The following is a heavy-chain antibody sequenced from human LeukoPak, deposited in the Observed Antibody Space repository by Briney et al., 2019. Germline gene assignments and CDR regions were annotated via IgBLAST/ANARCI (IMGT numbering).Heavy chain of an antibody. D-gene: IGHD6-13*01. J-gene: IGHJ6*03. V-gene: IGHV3-33*01. CDR1: GFTFSSYG. CDR3: ARWGLSWDYMDV. CDR2: IWYDGSNK. Sequence: GGSLRLSCAASGFTFSSYGMHWVRQAPGKGLEWVAVIWYDGSNKYYADSVKGRFTISRDNSKNTLYLQMNSLRAEDTAVYYCARWGLSWDYMDVWGKGTTVTVSS.